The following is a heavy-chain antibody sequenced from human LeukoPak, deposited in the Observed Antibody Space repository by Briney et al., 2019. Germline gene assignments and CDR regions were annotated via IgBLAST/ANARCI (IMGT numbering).Heavy chain of an antibody. J-gene: IGHJ6*02. CDR3: AKGPLVTEEYYYYYGMDV. CDR2: ISYDGSNK. V-gene: IGHV3-30*18. D-gene: IGHD4-11*01. CDR1: GFTFSSYG. Sequence: GGSLRLSCAASGFTFSSYGMHWVRQAPGKGLEWVAVISYDGSNKYYADSVKGRFTISRDNSKNTLYLQMNSLRAEDTAVYHCAKGPLVTEEYYYYYGMDVWGQGTTVTVSS.